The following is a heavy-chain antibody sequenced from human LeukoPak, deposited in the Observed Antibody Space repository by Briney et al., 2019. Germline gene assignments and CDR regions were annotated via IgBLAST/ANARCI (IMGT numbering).Heavy chain of an antibody. CDR3: ASEDYGSEKRDY. CDR2: INHSGST. Sequence: SETLSLTCAVYGGSFSGYYWSWIRQPPGKGLEWIGEINHSGSTNYNPSLKSRVTISVDTSKNQFSLKLSSVTAADTAVYYCASEDYGSEKRDYCGQGTLVTVSS. J-gene: IGHJ4*02. CDR1: GGSFSGYY. V-gene: IGHV4-34*01. D-gene: IGHD3-10*01.